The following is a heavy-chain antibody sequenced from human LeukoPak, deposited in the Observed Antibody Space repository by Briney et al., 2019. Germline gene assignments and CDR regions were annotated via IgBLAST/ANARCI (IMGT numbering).Heavy chain of an antibody. Sequence: PSETLSLTCTVSGDSISTGGYYWSWIHQHPGKGLEWIGYIYYSGSTYYNPSLKSRVTISVDTSKNQFSLKLSSVTAADTAVYYCARDRLEMATKYGAFDIWGQGTMVTVSS. CDR1: GDSISTGGYY. CDR2: IYYSGST. J-gene: IGHJ3*02. CDR3: ARDRLEMATKYGAFDI. V-gene: IGHV4-31*03. D-gene: IGHD5-24*01.